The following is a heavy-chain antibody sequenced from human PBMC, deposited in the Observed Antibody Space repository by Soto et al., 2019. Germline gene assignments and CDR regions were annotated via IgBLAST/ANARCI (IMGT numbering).Heavy chain of an antibody. J-gene: IGHJ3*02. Sequence: GGSLRLSCAASGFTFSSYAISWVRQAPGKGLEWVSAISGSGGSTYYADSGKGRFTISRDNSKNTLYLQMNSLRAEDTAVYYCAHPYYYGSGSYYNDAFDIWGQGTMVTGSS. V-gene: IGHV3-23*01. CDR3: AHPYYYGSGSYYNDAFDI. D-gene: IGHD3-10*01. CDR2: ISGSGGST. CDR1: GFTFSSYA.